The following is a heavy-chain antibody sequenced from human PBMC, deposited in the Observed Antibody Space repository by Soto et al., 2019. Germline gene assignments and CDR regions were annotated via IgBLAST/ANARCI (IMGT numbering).Heavy chain of an antibody. V-gene: IGHV4-59*01. J-gene: IGHJ6*02. Sequence: KQSQTLSLTCTVSGGSISSYYWSWIRQPPGKGLEWIGYIYYSGSTNYNPSLKSRVTISVDTSKNQFSLKLSSVTAADTAVYYCARTQKYCGGDCYSYYYYYGMDVWGQGTTVTVSS. D-gene: IGHD2-21*02. CDR2: IYYSGST. CDR1: GGSISSYY. CDR3: ARTQKYCGGDCYSYYYYYGMDV.